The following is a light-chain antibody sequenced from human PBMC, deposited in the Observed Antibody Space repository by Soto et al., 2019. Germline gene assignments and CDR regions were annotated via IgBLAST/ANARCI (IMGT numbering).Light chain of an antibody. CDR1: QSVSSDF. CDR3: QQYDNSPPSVT. V-gene: IGKV3-20*01. J-gene: IGKJ3*01. CDR2: GGS. Sequence: ELVLTQSPDTLSLSPGERATLSCRASQSVSSDFLVWYQQKPGQAPRLLIYGGSSRATGIPDRFNGGGAGTDFILSISRLEPEDFAMYYCQQYDNSPPSVTFGPGTKVYIK.